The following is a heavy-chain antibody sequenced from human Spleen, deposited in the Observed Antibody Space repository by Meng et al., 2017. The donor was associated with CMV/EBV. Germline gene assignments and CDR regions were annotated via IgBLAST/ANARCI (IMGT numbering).Heavy chain of an antibody. J-gene: IGHJ6*02. Sequence: LSLTCAASGFTFSSYAMSWVRQAPGKGLEWVSVIYSGGSTYYADSVKGRFTISRDNSKNTLYLQMNSLRAEDTAVYYCARDRDAHYYYYGMDVWGQGTTVTVSS. V-gene: IGHV3-53*01. CDR3: ARDRDAHYYYYGMDV. D-gene: IGHD2-2*01. CDR2: IYSGGST. CDR1: GFTFSSYA.